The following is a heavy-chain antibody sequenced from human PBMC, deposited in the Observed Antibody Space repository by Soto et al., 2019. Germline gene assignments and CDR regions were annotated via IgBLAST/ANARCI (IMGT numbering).Heavy chain of an antibody. D-gene: IGHD5-12*01. CDR2: ITDTGGDA. Sequence: GGSLRLSCVASGLTFGSRAMTWVRQAPGEGLQWVSTITDTGGDAKYADSVRGRFVISRDNSKKTLYLQMTSLTAEDTAVYYCARATRSGSPHFDHWGQGTLVTVSS. J-gene: IGHJ4*02. V-gene: IGHV3-23*01. CDR1: GLTFGSRA. CDR3: ARATRSGSPHFDH.